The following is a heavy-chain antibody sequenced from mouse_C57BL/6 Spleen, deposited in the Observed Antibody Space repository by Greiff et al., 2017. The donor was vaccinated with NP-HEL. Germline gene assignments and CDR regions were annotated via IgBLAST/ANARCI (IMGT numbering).Heavy chain of an antibody. J-gene: IGHJ3*01. D-gene: IGHD1-1*01. CDR2: IDPSGSST. Sequence: QVKLEQPGAGLVMPGASVKLSCTASGYTFTSYWLHWVKQRPGQDLEWIGEIDPSGSSTNYNQTFKGKSTLTVDKSSSTAAMQLSSLTSEDSAVDYCARYYYGRSWFADWGQGTLVTVSA. V-gene: IGHV1-69*01. CDR3: ARYYYGRSWFAD. CDR1: GYTFTSYW.